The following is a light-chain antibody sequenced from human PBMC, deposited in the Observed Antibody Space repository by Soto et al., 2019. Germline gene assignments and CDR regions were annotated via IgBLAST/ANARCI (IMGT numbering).Light chain of an antibody. CDR2: EVN. J-gene: IGLJ1*01. CDR3: SSYTSSSTLV. CDR1: SSDVGGYNY. V-gene: IGLV2-14*01. Sequence: QSVLTQPASVSGSLGQSITVSCTGTSSDVGGYNYVSWYQQHPGKAPKLLIYEVNIRPSGVSYRFSGSKSGNTASLTISGLQAEDEADYYCSSYTSSSTLVFGTATKVTVL.